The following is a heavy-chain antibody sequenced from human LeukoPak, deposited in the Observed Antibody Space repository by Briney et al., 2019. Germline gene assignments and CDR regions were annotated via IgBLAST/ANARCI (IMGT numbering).Heavy chain of an antibody. Sequence: ASVKVSCKASGDTFTSYDISWVRQAPGQGLEWMGRIRGYNGNTNYAQKLQGRVTMTTDTSTSTAYMELGSLRSDDTAVYYCARVAAIGIDYWGQGTLVTVSS. CDR3: ARVAAIGIDY. CDR1: GDTFTSYD. J-gene: IGHJ4*02. V-gene: IGHV1-18*01. D-gene: IGHD6-13*01. CDR2: IRGYNGNT.